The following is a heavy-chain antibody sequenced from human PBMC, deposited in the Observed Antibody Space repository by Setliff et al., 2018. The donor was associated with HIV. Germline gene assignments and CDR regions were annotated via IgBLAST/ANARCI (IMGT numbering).Heavy chain of an antibody. D-gene: IGHD1-26*01. Sequence: PSETLSLTCTVYGGSFSNYYTNWIRQPPGKGLEWIGELSPSGTTRSSPSLKSRVSVSVDTSKNHFSLKLSSLTPADTAVYYCARDLGGLWEVFDCWGQGTLVTVSS. CDR2: LSPSGTT. CDR3: ARDLGGLWEVFDC. J-gene: IGHJ4*02. V-gene: IGHV4-34*01. CDR1: GGSFSNYY.